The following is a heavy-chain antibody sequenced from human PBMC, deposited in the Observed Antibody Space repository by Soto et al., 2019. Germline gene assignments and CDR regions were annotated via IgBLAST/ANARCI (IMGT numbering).Heavy chain of an antibody. CDR2: VIPIFGTA. CDR3: ASLPVVVTAIDPLRAPN. D-gene: IGHD2-21*02. CDR1: GGTFSSYA. V-gene: IGHV1-69*13. J-gene: IGHJ4*02. Sequence: ASVKVSCKASGGTFSSYAISWVRQAPGQGLEWMGGVIPIFGTANYAQKFQGRVTITADESTSTAYMELSSLRSEDTAVYYFASLPVVVTAIDPLRAPNRGPATLVTVSS.